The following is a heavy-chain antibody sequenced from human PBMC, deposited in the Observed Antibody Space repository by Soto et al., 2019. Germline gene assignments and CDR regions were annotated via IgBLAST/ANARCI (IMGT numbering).Heavy chain of an antibody. CDR1: GFTFSSYS. Sequence: GGSLRLSCAASGFTFSSYSMNWVRQAPGKGLEWVSYISSSSSTIYYADSVKGRFTISRDNAKNSLYLQMNSLRAEDTAVYYCARDENSNYTDYYYYYMDVWGKGTTVTVSS. V-gene: IGHV3-48*01. CDR2: ISSSSSTI. CDR3: ARDENSNYTDYYYYYMDV. J-gene: IGHJ6*03. D-gene: IGHD4-4*01.